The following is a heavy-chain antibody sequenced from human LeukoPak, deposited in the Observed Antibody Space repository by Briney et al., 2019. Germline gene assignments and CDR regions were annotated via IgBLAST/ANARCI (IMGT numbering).Heavy chain of an antibody. J-gene: IGHJ4*02. CDR2: IYYSGST. Sequence: ASETLSLTCTVSSGSISSSSYYWGWIRQPPGKGLEWIGSIYYSGSTYYNPSLKSRVTISVDTSKNQFSLKLSSVTAADTAVYYCARDSWPEVVRFDYWGQGTLVTVSS. D-gene: IGHD1-14*01. CDR3: ARDSWPEVVRFDY. CDR1: SGSISSSSYY. V-gene: IGHV4-39*07.